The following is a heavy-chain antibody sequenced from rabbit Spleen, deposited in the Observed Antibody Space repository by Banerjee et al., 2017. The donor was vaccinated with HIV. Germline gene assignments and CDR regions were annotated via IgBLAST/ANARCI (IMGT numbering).Heavy chain of an antibody. J-gene: IGHJ4*01. CDR3: ARDGDDDMGDFDV. Sequence: QEQLVESGGGLVQPGGSLKLSCTASGFSFSGSYWICWVRQAPGKGLEWIACIGIAGGSPGYASWAKGRFTISKTSSTTVTLQMTSLTGADTATYFCARDGDDDMGDFDVWGPGTLVTVS. CDR2: IGIAGGSP. CDR1: GFSFSGSYW. V-gene: IGHV1S45*01. D-gene: IGHD2-1*01.